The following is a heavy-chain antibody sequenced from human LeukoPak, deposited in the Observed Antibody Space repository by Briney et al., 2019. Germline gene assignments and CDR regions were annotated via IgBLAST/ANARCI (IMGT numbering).Heavy chain of an antibody. CDR3: ARLLVYGSGAEAFDY. Sequence: GGSLRLSCAASGFTFSSYSMNWVRQAPGKGLEWVSSISRSSRYIYYADSVKGRFTISRDNAKNSLYLQMNSLRVEDTAVYYCARLLVYGSGAEAFDYWGQGTLVTVS. CDR2: ISRSSRYI. D-gene: IGHD3-10*01. J-gene: IGHJ4*02. CDR1: GFTFSSYS. V-gene: IGHV3-21*01.